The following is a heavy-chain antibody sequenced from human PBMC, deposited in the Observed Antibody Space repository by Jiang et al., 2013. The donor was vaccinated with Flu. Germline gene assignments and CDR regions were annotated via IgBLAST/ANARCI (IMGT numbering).Heavy chain of an antibody. V-gene: IGHV3-74*01. CDR3: ARGDSTWGDY. CDR2: ISNDGRST. Sequence: GLVWVSRISNDGRSTSYADSVKGRFTTSRDNAENTLYLQMTSLRAEDMAVYYCARGDSTWGDYWGQGTLVTVSS. J-gene: IGHJ4*02. D-gene: IGHD2-2*01.